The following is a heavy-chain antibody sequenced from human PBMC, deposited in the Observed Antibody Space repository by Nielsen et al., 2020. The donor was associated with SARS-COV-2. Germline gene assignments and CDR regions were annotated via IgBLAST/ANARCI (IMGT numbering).Heavy chain of an antibody. J-gene: IGHJ6*02. CDR1: GGSISSSSYY. D-gene: IGHD5-12*01. CDR2: IYYSGST. CDR3: ARQWRNYYYGMDV. V-gene: IGHV4-39*01. Sequence: SETLSLTCTVSGGSISSSSYYWGWIRQPPGKGLEWIGSIYYSGSTYYNPSPKSRVTISVDTSKNQFSLKLSSVTAADTAVYYCARQWRNYYYGMDVWGQGTTVTVSS.